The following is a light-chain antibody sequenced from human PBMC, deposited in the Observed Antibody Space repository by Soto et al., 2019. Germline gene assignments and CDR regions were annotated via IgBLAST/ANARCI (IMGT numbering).Light chain of an antibody. V-gene: IGKV3-20*01. J-gene: IGKJ1*01. CDR1: QSVSSSS. Sequence: EIVLTQSPGTLSLSPGERATLSCRASQSVSSSSLAWYQQKPGQAPRLLIYGASSRATGIPDRFSGSGSGSDFTLTISRLEPEDVAVYYCQQFGSSPWTFGPGTKVEIK. CDR2: GAS. CDR3: QQFGSSPWT.